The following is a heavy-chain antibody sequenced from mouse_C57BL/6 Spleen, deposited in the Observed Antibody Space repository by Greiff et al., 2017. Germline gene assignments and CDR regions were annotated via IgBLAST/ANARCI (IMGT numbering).Heavy chain of an antibody. V-gene: IGHV1-15*01. CDR2: IDPETGGT. CDR1: GYTFTDYE. D-gene: IGHD1-1*01. Sequence: VKLQESGAELVRPGASVTLSCKASGYTFTDYEMHWVKQTPVHGLEWIGAIDPETGGTAYNQKFKGKAILTADKSSSTAYMELRSLTSEDSAVYYCTRGGLYGSSYFDYWGQGTTLTVSS. CDR3: TRGGLYGSSYFDY. J-gene: IGHJ2*01.